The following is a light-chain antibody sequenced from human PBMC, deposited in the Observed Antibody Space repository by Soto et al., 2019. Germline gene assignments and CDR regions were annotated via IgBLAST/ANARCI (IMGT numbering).Light chain of an antibody. Sequence: QSVLTQPRSVSGSPGQSVTISCTGTSSDVGDYNYVSWYQQHPGKAPKVMIYDVSKRPSGVPDRFSGSKSGNTASLTISGRQAEYEADYYCCSYAGSFASYVFGTGTKVTVL. V-gene: IGLV2-11*01. CDR3: CSYAGSFASYV. J-gene: IGLJ1*01. CDR2: DVS. CDR1: SSDVGDYNY.